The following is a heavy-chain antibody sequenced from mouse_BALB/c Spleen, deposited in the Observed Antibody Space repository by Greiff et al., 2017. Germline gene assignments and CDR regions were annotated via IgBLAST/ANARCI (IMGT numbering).Heavy chain of an antibody. CDR1: GYTFTSYW. CDR2: INPSTGYT. Sequence: QVQLQQSAAELARPGASVKMSCKASGYTFTSYWMHWVKQRPGQGLEWIGYINPSTGYTEYNQKFKDKATLTADKSSSTAYMQLSSLTSEDSAVYYCARGGNAPYYFDYWGQGTTLTVSS. V-gene: IGHV1-4*02. CDR3: ARGGNAPYYFDY. J-gene: IGHJ2*01.